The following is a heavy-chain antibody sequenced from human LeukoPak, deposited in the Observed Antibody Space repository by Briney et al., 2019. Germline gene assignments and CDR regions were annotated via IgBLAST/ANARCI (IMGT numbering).Heavy chain of an antibody. CDR2: IYSSGRT. Sequence: SETLSLTCTDSGGSICSHYWSWIRQPPGKGLEWIGYIYSSGRTNYNPALKRRVTISVDTSKNQYSLKLSSVTAADTAVYYCARVFKQWLVPYYYYYMDVWGKGTTVTVSS. J-gene: IGHJ6*03. CDR3: ARVFKQWLVPYYYYYMDV. CDR1: GGSICSHY. V-gene: IGHV4-59*11. D-gene: IGHD6-19*01.